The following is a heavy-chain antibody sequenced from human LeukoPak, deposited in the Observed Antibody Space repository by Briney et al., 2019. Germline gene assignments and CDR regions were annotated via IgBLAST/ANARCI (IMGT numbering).Heavy chain of an antibody. D-gene: IGHD4-17*01. Sequence: PGGSLRLSCAASGFTFSGYGMHWVRQAPGKGLEWVAIIWYDGSNKYYTDSVKGRFTISRDSSKNTLYLQMNSLRVEDTAVYYCARAVYGVQACFDFWGQGTLVTVSS. V-gene: IGHV3-33*01. J-gene: IGHJ4*02. CDR1: GFTFSGYG. CDR2: IWYDGSNK. CDR3: ARAVYGVQACFDF.